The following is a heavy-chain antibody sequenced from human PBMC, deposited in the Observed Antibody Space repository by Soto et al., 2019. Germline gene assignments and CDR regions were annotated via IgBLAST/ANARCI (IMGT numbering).Heavy chain of an antibody. Sequence: QVQLVQSGVEVKKPGASVKVSCQASGYTFTNYGITWLRQAPGQGLEWMGWVSAYNRNTNYAQRFQDRVTMTTDTSTRTAYMELRNLKSDDSAIYFGARERQYEPLLYWGQGTLVTVSS. V-gene: IGHV1-18*01. CDR2: VSAYNRNT. CDR1: GYTFTNYG. D-gene: IGHD2-2*01. CDR3: ARERQYEPLLY. J-gene: IGHJ4*02.